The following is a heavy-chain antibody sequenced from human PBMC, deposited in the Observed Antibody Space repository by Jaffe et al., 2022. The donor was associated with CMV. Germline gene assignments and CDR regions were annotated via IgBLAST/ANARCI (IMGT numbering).Heavy chain of an antibody. CDR2: IYWDDDK. CDR3: AHRDYGDYAVRYNWFDP. V-gene: IGHV2-5*02. D-gene: IGHD4-17*01. CDR1: GFSLSTSGVG. Sequence: QITLKESGPTLVKPTQTLTLTCTFSGFSLSTSGVGVGWIRQPPGKALEWLALIYWDDDKRYSPSLKSRLTITKDTSKNQVVLTMTNMDPVDTATYYCAHRDYGDYAVRYNWFDPWGQGTLVTVSS. J-gene: IGHJ5*02.